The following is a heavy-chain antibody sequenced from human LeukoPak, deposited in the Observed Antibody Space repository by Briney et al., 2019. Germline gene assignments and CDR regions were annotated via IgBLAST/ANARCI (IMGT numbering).Heavy chain of an antibody. D-gene: IGHD6-13*01. J-gene: IGHJ4*02. CDR2: IYSGGAT. CDR1: GFTVSTNY. CDR3: ARGEYSSTWYFTN. Sequence: GGSLRLSCAASGFTVSTNYMSWVRQAPGKGLEWVSLIYSGGATYYADSVKGRFIISRDNSKNTLYLQMNSLRAEDTALYYCARGEYSSTWYFTNWGQGTLVTVSS. V-gene: IGHV3-66*01.